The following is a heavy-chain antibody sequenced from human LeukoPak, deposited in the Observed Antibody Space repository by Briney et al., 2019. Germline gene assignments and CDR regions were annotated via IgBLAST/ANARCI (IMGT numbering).Heavy chain of an antibody. J-gene: IGHJ4*02. CDR2: XKQXGRXK. Sequence: PGGSLXLSCAASGFTFSSYXXXXXXQAXGKXXXXXXXXKQXGRXKYXXDSXXXXXXXXXDNAKNSLYLQMNSLRAXXXAVYYCARVPSLVDYGGNPLDYWGQGTLVTVSS. D-gene: IGHD4-23*01. CDR1: GFTFSSYX. V-gene: IGHV3-7*01. CDR3: ARVPSLVDYGGNPLDY.